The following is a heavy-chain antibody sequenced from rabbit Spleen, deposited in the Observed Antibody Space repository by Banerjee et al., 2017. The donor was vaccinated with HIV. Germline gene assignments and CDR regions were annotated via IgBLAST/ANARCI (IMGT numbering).Heavy chain of an antibody. V-gene: IGHV1S45*01. D-gene: IGHD3-3*01. Sequence: EQLEGSGGGLVEPEGSLTLTCKASGVPFSDKDVMSWVRQAPGKGLEWIACINMITSKSVYASWAKGRFIMPRTSSTKVTLQMTSLTAADTATYFCARDLVVAIGWNFNLWGPGTLVTVS. CDR1: GVPFSDKDV. CDR3: ARDLVVAIGWNFNL. J-gene: IGHJ4*01. CDR2: INMITSKS.